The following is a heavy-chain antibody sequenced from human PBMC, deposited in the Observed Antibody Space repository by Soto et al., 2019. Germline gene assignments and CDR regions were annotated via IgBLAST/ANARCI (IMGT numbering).Heavy chain of an antibody. CDR3: ARDHAPEDDAFDI. CDR1: GGSISRYY. CDR2: IYYSGST. V-gene: IGHV4-59*01. J-gene: IGHJ3*02. Sequence: SETLSLTCTVSGGSISRYYWSWIRQPPGKGLEWIGYIYYSGSTNYNPSLKSRVTISVDTSKNQFSLKLSSVTAADTAVYYCARDHAPEDDAFDIWGQGTMVTVSS.